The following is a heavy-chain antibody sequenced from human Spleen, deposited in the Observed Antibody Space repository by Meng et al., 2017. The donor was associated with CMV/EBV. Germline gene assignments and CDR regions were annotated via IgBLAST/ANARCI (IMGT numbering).Heavy chain of an antibody. CDR2: INPNSGGT. CDR1: YY. J-gene: IGHJ5*02. V-gene: IGHV1-2*02. D-gene: IGHD2-2*01. Sequence: YYMHWVRQAPGQGLEWMGWINPNSGGTNYAQKFQGRVTMTRDTSISTAYMELSRLRSDDTAVYYCARAWSHIVVVPAAIVELSDWFDPWGQGTLVTVSS. CDR3: ARAWSHIVVVPAAIVELSDWFDP.